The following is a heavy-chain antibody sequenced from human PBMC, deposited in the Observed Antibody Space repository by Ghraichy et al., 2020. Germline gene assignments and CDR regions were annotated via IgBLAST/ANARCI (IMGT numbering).Heavy chain of an antibody. CDR2: SGSTGVP. CDR1: GFTFVTAA. D-gene: IGHD2-8*01. V-gene: IGHV3-23*01. J-gene: IGHJ4*02. CDR3: TRGLSLTTTMVADYYFDY. Sequence: GESLRLSCAASGFTFVTAAVGWVRQAPGKGLEWVSFSGSTGVPYYAESVRGRFTVSRDNSRNTLYLRMDSLRGDDTAIYYCTRGLSLTTTMVADYYFDYWGQGVQVTVSS.